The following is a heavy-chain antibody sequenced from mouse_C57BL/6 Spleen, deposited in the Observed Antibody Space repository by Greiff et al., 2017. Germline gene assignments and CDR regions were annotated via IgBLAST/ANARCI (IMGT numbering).Heavy chain of an antibody. D-gene: IGHD2-3*01. J-gene: IGHJ2*01. CDR3: ARGWLLPYFAY. V-gene: IGHV1-82*01. CDR1: GYAFSSSW. CDR2: IYPGDGDT. Sequence: VQLQQSGPELVKPGASVKISCKASGYAFSSSWMNWVKQRPGKGLEWIGRIYPGDGDTNYNGKFKGKATLTADISSSTAYMQLSSLTSEDSAVYFCARGWLLPYFAYWGQGTTLTVSS.